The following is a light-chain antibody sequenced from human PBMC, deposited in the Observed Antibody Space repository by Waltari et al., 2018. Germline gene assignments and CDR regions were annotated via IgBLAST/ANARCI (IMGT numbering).Light chain of an antibody. Sequence: QSVLTQPPSASEAARKSVPISCSGSNSNIGRHTISWYQHLPGTAPKLLIYHNDQRASGVSDRFSGSKSGTSASLAIGGLQTEDEADYYCATWDESLNDYIFGTGTRLTVL. CDR2: HND. J-gene: IGLJ1*01. V-gene: IGLV1-44*01. CDR3: ATWDESLNDYI. CDR1: NSNIGRHT.